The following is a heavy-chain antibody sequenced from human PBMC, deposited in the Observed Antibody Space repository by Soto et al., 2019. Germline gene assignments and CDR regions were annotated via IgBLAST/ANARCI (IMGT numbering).Heavy chain of an antibody. J-gene: IGHJ6*02. CDR2: TIPMFGTT. Sequence: QVQLVQCGAEVKKPESSVRVSCKASGGTFNSYAITWVRQAPGQGLEWMGGTIPMFGTTNYAEKFQARVTISADESTNTAYMERSSLRSEDTAVYYCTRCGIRYHSIGYYLGIDGMDVWGQGTTVIVSS. V-gene: IGHV1-69*12. CDR3: TRCGIRYHSIGYYLGIDGMDV. D-gene: IGHD3-22*01. CDR1: GGTFNSYA.